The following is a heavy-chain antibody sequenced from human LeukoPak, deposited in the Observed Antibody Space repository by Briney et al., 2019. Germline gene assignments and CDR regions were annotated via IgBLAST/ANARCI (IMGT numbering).Heavy chain of an antibody. CDR3: ARARLGGSSWYFSTLLDV. D-gene: IGHD6-13*01. J-gene: IGHJ6*04. CDR1: GFTFSSYE. CDR2: ISSSGSTI. Sequence: PGGSLRLSCAASGFTFSSYEMNWVRQAPGKGLEWVSYISSSGSTIYYADSVKGRFTISRGNAKNSLYLQMNSLRAEDTAVYYCARARLGGSSWYFSTLLDVWGKGTTVTVSS. V-gene: IGHV3-48*03.